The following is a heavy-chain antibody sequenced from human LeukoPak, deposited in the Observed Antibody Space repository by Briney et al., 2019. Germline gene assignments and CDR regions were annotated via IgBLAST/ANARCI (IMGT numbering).Heavy chain of an antibody. CDR3: ASMRVLRYFDWLLHY. D-gene: IGHD3-9*01. CDR2: ISGSGGST. CDR1: GFTFSSYA. V-gene: IGHV3-23*01. J-gene: IGHJ4*02. Sequence: GGSLRLSCAASGFTFSSYAKSWVRQAPGKGLEWVSAISGSGGSTYYADSVKGRFTISRDNSKNTLYLQMNSLRAEDTAVYYCASMRVLRYFDWLLHYWGQGTLVTVSS.